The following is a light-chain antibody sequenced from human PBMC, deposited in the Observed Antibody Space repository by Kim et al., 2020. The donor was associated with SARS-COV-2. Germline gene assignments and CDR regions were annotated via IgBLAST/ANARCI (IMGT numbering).Light chain of an antibody. V-gene: IGKV1-27*01. J-gene: IGKJ1*01. CDR3: QKYDGAPWT. CDR2: DAS. CDR1: QDIGHY. Sequence: ASVGDRVTLTCRESQDIGHYLAWYQQKPGKVPKLLISDASTLRSGVPSRFSGSGSGTDFTLTINSLQPEDVATYYCQKYDGAPWTFGQGTKVDIK.